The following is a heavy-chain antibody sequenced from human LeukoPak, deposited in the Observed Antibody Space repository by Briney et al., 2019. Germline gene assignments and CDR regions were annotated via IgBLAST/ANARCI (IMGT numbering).Heavy chain of an antibody. D-gene: IGHD6-13*01. CDR1: RFTFSSYW. Sequence: GGSLSLSCPASRFTFSSYWLHWVRQAPPKGLAWVSRINSDGSRTTYADSVKGRFTVSRDNAKNPLYLQMNSLRAEDTAVYYCTTTRLADAFYFDYWGQGTLVTVSS. CDR2: INSDGSRT. V-gene: IGHV3-74*01. CDR3: TTTRLADAFYFDY. J-gene: IGHJ4*02.